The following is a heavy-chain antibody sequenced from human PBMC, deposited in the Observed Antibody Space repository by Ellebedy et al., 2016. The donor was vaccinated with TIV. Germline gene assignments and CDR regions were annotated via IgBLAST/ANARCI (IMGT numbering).Heavy chain of an antibody. CDR3: ARGGPTTGGGMDV. CDR2: ISSSSSYI. Sequence: GGSLRLXCAASGFTFSSYSMNWVRQAPGKGLEWVSSISSSSSYIYYADSVKGRFTISRDNAKNSLYLQMNSLRAEDTAVYYCARGGPTTGGGMDVWGQGTTVTVSS. D-gene: IGHD7-27*01. J-gene: IGHJ6*02. V-gene: IGHV3-21*01. CDR1: GFTFSSYS.